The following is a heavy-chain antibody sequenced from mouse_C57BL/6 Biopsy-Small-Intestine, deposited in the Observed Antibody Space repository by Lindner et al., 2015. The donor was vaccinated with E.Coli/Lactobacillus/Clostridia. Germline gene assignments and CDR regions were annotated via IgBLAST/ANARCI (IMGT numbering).Heavy chain of an antibody. Sequence: VQLQESGPDLVKPGASVKLSCKASGYTFTIYDINWVKQRPGQGLEWIGWIYPRDGSTKYNENFKGKVTLTVDTSSSTAYMELHSLTSEDSAVYFCARPYYGAFDYWGQGTTLTVSS. J-gene: IGHJ2*01. CDR1: GYTFTIYD. CDR3: ARPYYGAFDY. CDR2: IYPRDGST. D-gene: IGHD1-1*01. V-gene: IGHV1-85*01.